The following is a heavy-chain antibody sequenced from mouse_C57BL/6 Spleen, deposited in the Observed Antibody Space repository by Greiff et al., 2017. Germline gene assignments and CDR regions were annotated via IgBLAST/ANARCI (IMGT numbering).Heavy chain of an antibody. V-gene: IGHV5-4*01. CDR2: ISDGGSYT. J-gene: IGHJ2*01. CDR1: GFTFSSYA. Sequence: EVQLQESGGGLVKPGGSLKLSCAASGFTFSSYAMSWVRQTPEKRLEWVATISDGGSYTYYPDNVKGRFTISRDNAQNNLYLQMSHLKSEDTAMYYCERGGAPFGCGGKRPTHTVP. CDR3: ERGGAPFGC.